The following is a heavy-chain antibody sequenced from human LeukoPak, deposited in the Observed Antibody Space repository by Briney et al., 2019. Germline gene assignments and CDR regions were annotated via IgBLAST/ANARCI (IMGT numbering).Heavy chain of an antibody. D-gene: IGHD3-10*01. Sequence: PSETLSLTCTVSGGSISGYYWSWIRQPPGKGLEWIGYIYYSGSTNYNPSLKSRVTISVDTSKNQFSLKLSSVTAADSAVYYCARGVLVDWFDPWGQGTLVTVSS. V-gene: IGHV4-59*01. CDR2: IYYSGST. CDR1: GGSISGYY. J-gene: IGHJ5*02. CDR3: ARGVLVDWFDP.